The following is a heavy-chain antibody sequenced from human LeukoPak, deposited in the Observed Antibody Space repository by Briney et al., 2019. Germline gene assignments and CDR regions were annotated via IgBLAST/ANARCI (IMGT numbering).Heavy chain of an antibody. D-gene: IGHD5-18*01. CDR1: GGTFSSYT. J-gene: IGHJ4*02. CDR3: ARGGYSYGQIDY. Sequence: SVKVSCKASGGTFSSYTISWVRQAPGQGLEWMGRIIPILGIANYAQKFQGRVTITADKSTSTAYMELSSLRSEDTAMYYCARGGYSYGQIDYWGQGTLVTVSS. V-gene: IGHV1-69*02. CDR2: IIPILGIA.